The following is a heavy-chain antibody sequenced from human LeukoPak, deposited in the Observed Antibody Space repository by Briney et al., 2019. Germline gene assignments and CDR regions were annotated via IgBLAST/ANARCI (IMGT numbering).Heavy chain of an antibody. V-gene: IGHV3-30*04. CDR1: GFAFNTYT. J-gene: IGHJ4*02. D-gene: IGHD6-19*01. CDR3: TNGWDV. CDR2: ISFDGSNK. Sequence: PGGSLRLSCAASGFAFNTYTVHWVRQGPGKGLDWVAVISFDGSNKYYADSVKGRFTISRDNSRNTLYLQMNSLRAEDTAVYYCTNGWDVWGEGTLVTVSS.